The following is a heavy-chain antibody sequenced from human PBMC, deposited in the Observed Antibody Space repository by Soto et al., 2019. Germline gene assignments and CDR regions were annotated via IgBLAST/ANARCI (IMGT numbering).Heavy chain of an antibody. D-gene: IGHD2-15*01. J-gene: IGHJ4*02. CDR3: ARSVCGSGFDL. Sequence: SQTLSLTCAISGDSVSSNTAAWNWIRSSPSRGLEWLGRTYYRSNWRHDYAVSVKSRITVNPDTSKNHFSLQLNSVTPDDTAVYYCARSVCGSGFDLWGQGTLVAVSS. CDR1: GDSVSSNTAA. V-gene: IGHV6-1*01. CDR2: TYYRSNWRH.